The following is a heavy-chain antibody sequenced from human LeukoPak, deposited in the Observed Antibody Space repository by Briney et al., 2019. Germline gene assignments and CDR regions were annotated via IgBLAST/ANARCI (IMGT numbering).Heavy chain of an antibody. CDR1: GFTFSSYS. Sequence: PGRSLRLSCAGYGFTFSSYSMNWVRQAPGKGLEWGSSISSSSSYIYYADSVKGRFTISRDNAKNSLYLQMNSLRAEDTAVYYCASSDPLRYFDWSKGDAFDIWGQGTMVTVSS. D-gene: IGHD3-9*01. J-gene: IGHJ3*02. CDR2: ISSSSSYI. CDR3: ASSDPLRYFDWSKGDAFDI. V-gene: IGHV3-21*01.